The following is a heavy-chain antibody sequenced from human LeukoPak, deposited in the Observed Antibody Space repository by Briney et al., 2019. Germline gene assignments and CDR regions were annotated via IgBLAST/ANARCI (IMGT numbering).Heavy chain of an antibody. Sequence: GGSLRLSCAASGFTVSSNYMSWVRQAPGKGLEWVSVIYSGGSTYYADSVKGRFTISRDNSKNTLYLQMNSLRAEDTAVYYCAKDSTTTVTFYSRGNQIDYWGQGTLVTVSS. D-gene: IGHD4-17*01. CDR3: AKDSTTTVTFYSRGNQIDY. CDR2: IYSGGST. V-gene: IGHV3-53*05. J-gene: IGHJ4*02. CDR1: GFTVSSNY.